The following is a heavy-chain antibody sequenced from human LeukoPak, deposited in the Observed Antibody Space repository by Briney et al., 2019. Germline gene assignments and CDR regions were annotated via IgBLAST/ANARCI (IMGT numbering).Heavy chain of an antibody. Sequence: PGGSLRLSCAASGFTFSSYDMNWVRQAPGKGVEWVSSISSSSNYIHYADSVKGRFTISRDNAKNSLYLQMNSLRAEDTAVYFCARGTLGAWGWWGQGTLVTVSS. J-gene: IGHJ4*02. CDR3: ARGTLGAWGW. CDR2: ISSSSNYI. V-gene: IGHV3-21*01. D-gene: IGHD6-19*01. CDR1: GFTFSSYD.